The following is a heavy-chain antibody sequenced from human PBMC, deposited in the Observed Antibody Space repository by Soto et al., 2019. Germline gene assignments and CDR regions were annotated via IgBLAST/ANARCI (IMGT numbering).Heavy chain of an antibody. CDR1: CYTFTTYG. V-gene: IGHV1-18*01. D-gene: IGHD4-17*01. CDR3: ARENYGDYGY. CDR2: ISTYNANT. J-gene: IGHJ4*02. Sequence: ASVKVSCKASCYTFTTYGISWVRQAPGQGLEWMGWISTYNANTNYAQKLRGRVTMTTDTSTSTAYMELRSLRSDDTAVYYCARENYGDYGYWGQGTLVTVSS.